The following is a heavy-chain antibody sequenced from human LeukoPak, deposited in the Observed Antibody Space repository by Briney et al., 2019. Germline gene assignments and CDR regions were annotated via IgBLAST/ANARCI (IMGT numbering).Heavy chain of an antibody. CDR1: GDSVSSNSAA. CDR2: TYYRSKWYN. V-gene: IGHV6-1*01. D-gene: IGHD3-16*01. J-gene: IGHJ4*02. Sequence: SQTLSLTCAISGDSVSSNSAAWNWIRQSPSRGLEWLGRTYYRSKWYNDYAVSVKGRITINPDTSKNQFSLPLNSVTAADTAVYYCARDVTDYDYPFDYWGQGTLVTVSS. CDR3: ARDVTDYDYPFDY.